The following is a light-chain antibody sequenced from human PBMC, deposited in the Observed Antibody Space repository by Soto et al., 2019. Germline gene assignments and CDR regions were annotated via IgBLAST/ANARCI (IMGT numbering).Light chain of an antibody. CDR2: DVT. CDR1: SSDVGGYNY. V-gene: IGLV2-14*01. J-gene: IGLJ1*01. Sequence: QSALTQPASVSGSPGQSITISCTGTSSDVGGYNYVSWYQQHPVKAPKLIIYDVTNRPSGVSERFSGSKSGNTASLTISGLQAEEEADYYCSSYTSSSTPYVFGTGTKLTVL. CDR3: SSYTSSSTPYV.